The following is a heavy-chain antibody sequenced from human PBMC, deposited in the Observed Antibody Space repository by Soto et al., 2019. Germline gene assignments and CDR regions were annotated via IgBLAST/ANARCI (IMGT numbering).Heavy chain of an antibody. V-gene: IGHV4-30-4*01. J-gene: IGHJ2*01. CDR2: IYDSGST. Sequence: QLQLRESGPGLVKPSETLSLTCTVSGGSISGGVGGLYYWSWIRQPPGKGLEWIGYIYDSGSTYYSPSLKSRLTISVDTSKNQFSLRLSSVTAADTALYYWAREVIPLTTDWYFDLWGRGTLVTVSS. CDR1: GGSISGGVGGLYY. D-gene: IGHD4-17*01. CDR3: AREVIPLTTDWYFDL.